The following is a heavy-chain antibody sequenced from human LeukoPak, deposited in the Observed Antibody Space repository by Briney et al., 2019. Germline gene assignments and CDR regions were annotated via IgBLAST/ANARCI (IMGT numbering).Heavy chain of an antibody. J-gene: IGHJ4*02. Sequence: GASVTVSCKASGYTFTGYYMHWVRQAPGQGLEWMGWINPNSGGTNYAQKFQGRVTMTRDTSISTAYMELSRLRSDDTAVYYCARGVGTRYYDSSGYYSFDYWGQGTLVTVSS. CDR3: ARGVGTRYYDSSGYYSFDY. CDR2: INPNSGGT. V-gene: IGHV1-2*02. CDR1: GYTFTGYY. D-gene: IGHD3-22*01.